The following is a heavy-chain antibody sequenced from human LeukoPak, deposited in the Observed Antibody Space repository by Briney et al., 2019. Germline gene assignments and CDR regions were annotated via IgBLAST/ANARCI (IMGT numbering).Heavy chain of an antibody. CDR3: ARWFGGPALFDP. CDR2: INHSGSI. V-gene: IGHV4-34*01. D-gene: IGHD3-10*01. CDR1: GGSFSGYY. Sequence: SETLSLTCAVYGGSFSGYYWSWIRQPPGKGLEWIGEINHSGSINYNPSLKSRVTISVDTSKNQFSLKLSSVTAADTAVYYCARWFGGPALFDPWGQGTLVTVSS. J-gene: IGHJ5*02.